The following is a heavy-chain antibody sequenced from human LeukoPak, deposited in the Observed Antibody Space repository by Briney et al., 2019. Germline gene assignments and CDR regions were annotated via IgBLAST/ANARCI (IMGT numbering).Heavy chain of an antibody. CDR1: GYTFTTYD. V-gene: IGHV1-8*01. J-gene: IGHJ4*02. CDR2: MNPNSANT. D-gene: IGHD3-9*01. Sequence: ASVKVSCKASGYTFTTYDINWVRQATGQGLEWMGWMNPNSANTGYAQKLQGRVTITRNTSISTAYMEMKSLRYDDTAVYYCARAALVRGPVTPLYYFDYWGQGVLVTVSS. CDR3: ARAALVRGPVTPLYYFDY.